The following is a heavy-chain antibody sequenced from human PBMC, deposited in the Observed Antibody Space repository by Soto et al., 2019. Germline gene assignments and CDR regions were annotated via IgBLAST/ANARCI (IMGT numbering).Heavy chain of an antibody. CDR2: ISSDGSDK. CDR3: ARDRQYGAGFIDV. V-gene: IGHV3-30*09. J-gene: IGHJ6*02. CDR1: GFTFSSYA. Sequence: PGGSLRLSCAASGFTFSSYAMHWVRQAPGKGLEWVAVISSDGSDKYYADSVKGRFAISRDNSKNTLYVQLNRTRAEDTALYYCARDRQYGAGFIDVWGQGTTVTVSS. D-gene: IGHD3-10*01.